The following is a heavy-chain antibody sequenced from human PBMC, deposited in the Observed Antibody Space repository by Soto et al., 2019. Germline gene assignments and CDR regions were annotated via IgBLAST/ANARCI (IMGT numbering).Heavy chain of an antibody. CDR2: ISYNGSNK. Sequence: GGSLRLSCAASGFTFSSYGMHWVRQAPGKGLEWVAVISYNGSNKYYADSVKGRFTISRDNSKNTLYLQMNSLRAEDTAVYYCAKGLLDDYGDDWGQGTLVTVSS. CDR1: GFTFSSYG. V-gene: IGHV3-30*18. CDR3: AKGLLDDYGDD. J-gene: IGHJ4*02.